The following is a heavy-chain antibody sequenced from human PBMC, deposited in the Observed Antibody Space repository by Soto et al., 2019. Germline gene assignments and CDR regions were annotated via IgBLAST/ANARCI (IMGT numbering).Heavy chain of an antibody. CDR1: GYSFTSYW. D-gene: IGHD2-15*01. V-gene: IGHV5-51*01. J-gene: IGHJ5*02. Sequence: PGESLKISCKGSGYSFTSYWIGWVRQMPGKGLEWMGIIYPGDSDTRYSPSFQGQVTISADKSISTAYLQWSSLKASDTAMYYCARSRGYCSGGSCYPNWFDPWGQGTLVTVSS. CDR3: ARSRGYCSGGSCYPNWFDP. CDR2: IYPGDSDT.